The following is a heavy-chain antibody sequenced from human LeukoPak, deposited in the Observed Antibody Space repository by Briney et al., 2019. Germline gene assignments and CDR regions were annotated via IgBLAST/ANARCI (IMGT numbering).Heavy chain of an antibody. D-gene: IGHD1-26*01. Sequence: PGGSLRLSCTASGFTFGDYTINWVRQAPGKGLEWVGFIRSKAYGGTTEYAASVKGRFTISRDDSKSIAYLQMNSLKTEDTAVYYCTRVRDGSYYGFYYYYYMDVWGKGTTVTISS. CDR3: TRVRDGSYYGFYYYYYMDV. CDR2: IRSKAYGGTT. CDR1: GFTFGDYT. J-gene: IGHJ6*03. V-gene: IGHV3-49*04.